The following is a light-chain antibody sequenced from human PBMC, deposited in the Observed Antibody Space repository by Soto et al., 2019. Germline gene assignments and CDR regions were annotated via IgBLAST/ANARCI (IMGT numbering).Light chain of an antibody. CDR3: QQYNSYPLT. V-gene: IGKV1-5*03. CDR1: QSISSW. CDR2: KAS. Sequence: DIQMTQSPSTLSASVGDRVTITCRASQSISSWLAWYQQKPGKAPNLLIYKASSLESGVPSRFSGSGSGTEFTLTISSLQPDDFETYYCQQYNSYPLTFGGGNKVEIK. J-gene: IGKJ4*01.